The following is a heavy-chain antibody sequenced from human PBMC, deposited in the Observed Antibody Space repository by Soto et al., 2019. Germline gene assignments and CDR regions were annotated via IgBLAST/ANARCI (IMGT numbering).Heavy chain of an antibody. J-gene: IGHJ4*02. CDR1: GFTVSTTY. CDR2: MYTGGST. CDR3: AGGGGYSGYEGHDS. V-gene: IGHV3-53*01. D-gene: IGHD5-12*01. Sequence: EVQLVESGGGLIHPGGSLRLSCGASGFTVSTTYMSWVRQAPGKGLEWVSTMYTGGSTSYADSVKGRFTISRDNSKNTLYLQMNRLSVEETAVYYCAGGGGYSGYEGHDSWGQGTLVTVSS.